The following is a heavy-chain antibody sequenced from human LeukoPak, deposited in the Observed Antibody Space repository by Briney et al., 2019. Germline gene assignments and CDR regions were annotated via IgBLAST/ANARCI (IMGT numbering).Heavy chain of an antibody. CDR3: ARAFGPCYFDY. D-gene: IGHD3-16*01. Sequence: GGCLRLSCAASGFTFSSYAMHWVRQAPGKGLEWVAVISYDGSNKYYADSVKGRFTISRDNSKNTLYLQMNSLRAEDTAVYYCARAFGPCYFDYWGQGTLVTVSS. V-gene: IGHV3-30-3*01. CDR2: ISYDGSNK. CDR1: GFTFSSYA. J-gene: IGHJ4*02.